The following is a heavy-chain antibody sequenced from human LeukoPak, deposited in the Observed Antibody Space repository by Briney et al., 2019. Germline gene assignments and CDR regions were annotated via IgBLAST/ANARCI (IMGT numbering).Heavy chain of an antibody. CDR2: INHSGST. D-gene: IGHD6-19*01. CDR1: GGSFSGYY. V-gene: IGHV4-34*01. Sequence: SETLSLTCAVYGGSFSGYYWSWIRQPPGKGLEWIGEINHSGSTYYNPSLKSRVTISVDTSKNQFSLKLSSVTAADTAVYYCARISSGCLDYWGQGTLVTVSS. J-gene: IGHJ4*02. CDR3: ARISSGCLDY.